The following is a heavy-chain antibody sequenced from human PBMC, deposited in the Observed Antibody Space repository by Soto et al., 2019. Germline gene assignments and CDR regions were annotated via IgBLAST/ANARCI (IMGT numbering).Heavy chain of an antibody. CDR3: ARADYDWNYVLPYYYYGMDV. CDR1: GYTFTSYG. CDR2: ISAYNGNT. V-gene: IGHV1-18*01. J-gene: IGHJ6*02. D-gene: IGHD1-7*01. Sequence: ASVKVSCKASGYTFTSYGISWVRQAPGQGLEWMGWISAYNGNTNYAQKLQGRVTMTTDTSTSTAYMELRSLRSDDTAVYYCARADYDWNYVLPYYYYGMDVWGQGTTVTVSS.